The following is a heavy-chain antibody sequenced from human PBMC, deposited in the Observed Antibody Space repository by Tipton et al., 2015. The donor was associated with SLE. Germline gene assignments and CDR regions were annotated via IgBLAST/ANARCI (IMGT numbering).Heavy chain of an antibody. CDR2: IHHSGRT. D-gene: IGHD3-3*01. J-gene: IGHJ5*02. V-gene: IGHV4-31*02. CDR1: GDSITDSGYS. CDR3: ARPHYDFRSGNWSDP. Sequence: LRLSCTVSGDSITDSGYSWNWVRQHPGAGLEWIGYIHHSGRTDYNPSLRSRVTISRDTSKNQFSLNVNSVTAADTAVYYCARPHYDFRSGNWSDPWGQGTLVTVSS.